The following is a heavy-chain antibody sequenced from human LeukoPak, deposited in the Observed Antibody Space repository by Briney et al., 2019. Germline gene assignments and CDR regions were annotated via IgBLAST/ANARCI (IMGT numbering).Heavy chain of an antibody. CDR3: ARAGWTDAFDI. D-gene: IGHD3/OR15-3a*01. V-gene: IGHV1-2*06. J-gene: IGHJ3*02. CDR1: GHTFTTYY. CDR2: INPSSGGT. Sequence: ASVKVSCKASGHTFTTYYMHWVRQAPGQGLEWMGRINPSSGGTDYAQKFQGRVTMTRDTSISTLYMELGSLRSDDTAVYYCARAGWTDAFDIWGQGTMVTVSS.